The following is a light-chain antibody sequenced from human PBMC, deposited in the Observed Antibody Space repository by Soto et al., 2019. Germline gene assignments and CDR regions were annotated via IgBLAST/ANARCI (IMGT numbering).Light chain of an antibody. V-gene: IGLV2-11*01. CDR2: DGT. Sequence: QSALAQPRSVSGSPGQLLTISCTGTSSDVDDYRYVSWYQQYPGKAPKLEISDGTKRPSGVPDRYSGSNSGNTASRIIAGLQAEDETEYYSCSYVTTPEIFRTGTKVTVL. J-gene: IGLJ1*01. CDR1: SSDVDDYRY. CDR3: CSYVTTPEI.